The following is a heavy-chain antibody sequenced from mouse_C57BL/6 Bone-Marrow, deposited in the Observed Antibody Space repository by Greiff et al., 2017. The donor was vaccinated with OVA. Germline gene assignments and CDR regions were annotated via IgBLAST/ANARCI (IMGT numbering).Heavy chain of an antibody. J-gene: IGHJ2*01. CDR2: IYPGNGDT. Sequence: QSGAELVRPGASVKMSCKASGYTFTSYYMHWVKQTPRQGLEWIGAIYPGNGDTSYNQKFKGKATLTVDKSSSTAYMQLSSLTSEDSAVYFCARRTYFDYWGQGTTLTVSS. CDR1: GYTFTSYY. CDR3: ARRTYFDY. V-gene: IGHV1-12*01.